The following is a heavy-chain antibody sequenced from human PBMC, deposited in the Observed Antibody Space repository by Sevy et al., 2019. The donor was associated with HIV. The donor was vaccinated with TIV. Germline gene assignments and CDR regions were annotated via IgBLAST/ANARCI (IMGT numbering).Heavy chain of an antibody. CDR2: IKEDGNEK. V-gene: IGHV3-7*01. CDR3: AAAGYCTNDVCSAGHY. J-gene: IGHJ4*02. CDR1: GFTFSSYW. Sequence: GSLRLSCAASGFTFSSYWMSWVRQAPGKGLEWVANIKEDGNEKYYVDSVKGRFTISRDNAKNSLYLQMNSLRAEDTAVYYCAAAGYCTNDVCSAGHYWGQGTLVTVSS. D-gene: IGHD2-8*01.